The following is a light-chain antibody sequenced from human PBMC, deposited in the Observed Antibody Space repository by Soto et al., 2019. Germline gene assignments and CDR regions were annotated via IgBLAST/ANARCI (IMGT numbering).Light chain of an antibody. CDR3: QVWDTTSDLPV. CDR2: DDS. CDR1: NIGSKS. V-gene: IGLV3-21*02. Sequence: SYDLTQSPSVSVAPGQTARSTCGGNNIGSKSVHWYQHKPGQARVLVVYDDSDRPSEIPERFSGSNSGNMATLTISRVEAGDDADYYCQVWDTTSDLPVFGTGTKVTVL. J-gene: IGLJ1*01.